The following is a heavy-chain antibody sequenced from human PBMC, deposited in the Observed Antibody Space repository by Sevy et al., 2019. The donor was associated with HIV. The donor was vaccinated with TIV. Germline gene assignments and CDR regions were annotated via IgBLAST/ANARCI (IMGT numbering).Heavy chain of an antibody. CDR1: GFIFSNYN. D-gene: IGHD2-21*02. CDR2: ISSNSNDI. J-gene: IGHJ4*02. V-gene: IGHV3-21*01. Sequence: GGSLRLSCAGSGFIFSNYNMKWVRQAPGKGLEWVSSISSNSNDIYYADSVKGRFTISRVNVKNSLYLQMNSLRAEDTAVYYCARRMELLVPDYWGQGTLVTVSS. CDR3: ARRMELLVPDY.